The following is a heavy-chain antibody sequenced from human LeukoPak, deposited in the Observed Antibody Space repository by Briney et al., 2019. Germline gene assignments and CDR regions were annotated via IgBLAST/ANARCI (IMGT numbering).Heavy chain of an antibody. V-gene: IGHV4-59*11. CDR1: GGSISSHY. D-gene: IGHD6-6*01. J-gene: IGHJ4*02. CDR2: IYYSGST. Sequence: SGTLSLTCTVSGGSISSHYWSWIRQPPGKGLEWIGYIYYSGSTNYNPSLKSRVTISVDTSKNQFSLKLSSVTAADTAVYYCATSIAARQTPTLDYWGQGTLVTVSS. CDR3: ATSIAARQTPTLDY.